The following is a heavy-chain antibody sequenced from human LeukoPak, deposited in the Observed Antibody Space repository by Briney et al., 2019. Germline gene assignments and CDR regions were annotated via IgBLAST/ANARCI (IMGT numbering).Heavy chain of an antibody. CDR2: ISAYNGNT. Sequence: APMKVSCKASGYTFTSYGISWVRQAPGQGLEWMGWISAYNGNTNYAQKLQGRVTMTTDTTTSTAYMELRSLRSDDTAVYYCARGGGYCSGGSCRYFDYWGQGTLVTVSS. CDR3: ARGGGYCSGGSCRYFDY. J-gene: IGHJ4*02. CDR1: GYTFTSYG. V-gene: IGHV1-18*01. D-gene: IGHD2-15*01.